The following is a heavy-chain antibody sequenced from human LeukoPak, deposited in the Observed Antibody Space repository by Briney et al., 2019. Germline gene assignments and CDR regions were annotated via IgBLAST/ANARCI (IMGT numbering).Heavy chain of an antibody. CDR2: INPNTDYT. CDR1: GYTFTGYY. D-gene: IGHD3-22*01. V-gene: IGHV1-2*02. J-gene: IGHJ4*02. CDR3: AREEANTRIHFDY. Sequence: ASVKVSCKASGYTFTGYYIHWVRQAPGQGLEWMGYINPNTDYTNYAQNFQDRVTVTRDTSISTAFMELSSLRSDDTAVYCAREEANTRIHFDYWGQGTLVTVSS.